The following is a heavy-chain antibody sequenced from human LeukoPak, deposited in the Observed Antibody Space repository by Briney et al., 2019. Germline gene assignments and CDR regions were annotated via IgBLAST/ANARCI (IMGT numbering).Heavy chain of an antibody. CDR3: ARGSAKEYSSSWYRGDYYYYYMDV. V-gene: IGHV4-34*01. CDR2: INHSGST. Sequence: SETLSLTYAVYGGSFSGYYWSWIRQPPGKGLEWIGEINHSGSTNYNPSLKSRVTISVDTSKNQFSLKLSSVTAADTAVYYCARGSAKEYSSSWYRGDYYYYYMDVWGKGTTVTVSS. J-gene: IGHJ6*03. D-gene: IGHD6-13*01. CDR1: GGSFSGYY.